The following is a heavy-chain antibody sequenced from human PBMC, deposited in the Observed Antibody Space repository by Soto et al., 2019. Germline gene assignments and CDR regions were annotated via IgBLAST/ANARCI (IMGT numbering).Heavy chain of an antibody. Sequence: PSETLSLTCTVSGGSISSGGYYWSWIRQHPGKGLEWIGYIYYSTYYNPSLKSRVTISVDTSKNQFSLKLSSVTAADTAAYYCARDYRASYPAYYYYGMDVWGQGTTVTVSS. CDR2: IYYST. V-gene: IGHV4-31*03. D-gene: IGHD3-16*02. J-gene: IGHJ6*02. CDR1: GGSISSGGYY. CDR3: ARDYRASYPAYYYYGMDV.